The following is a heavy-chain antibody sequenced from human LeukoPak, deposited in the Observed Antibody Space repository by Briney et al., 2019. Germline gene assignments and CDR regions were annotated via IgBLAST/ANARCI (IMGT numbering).Heavy chain of an antibody. CDR2: IDWDDDK. CDR1: GFSLSTSGMR. D-gene: IGHD1-26*01. J-gene: IGHJ4*02. CDR3: ARTSYSGSYSTKYYYFDY. V-gene: IGHV2-70*04. Sequence: SGPTLANPTQTLTLTCTFSGFSLSTSGMRVSWIRQPPGKALEWLARIDWDDDKFYSTSLKTRLTISKDTSKNQVVLTMTNMDPVDTATYYCARTSYSGSYSTKYYYFDYWGQGTLVTVSS.